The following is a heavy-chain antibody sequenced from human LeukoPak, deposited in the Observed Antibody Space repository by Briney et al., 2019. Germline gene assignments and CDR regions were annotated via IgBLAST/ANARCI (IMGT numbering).Heavy chain of an antibody. D-gene: IGHD6-13*01. CDR2: IFSSGGT. Sequence: SETLSLTCTVSGGSISGYYWSWIRQPAGKELEWIGRIFSSGGTAYNPSLKSRVTISLDTSKNIFSLSLGSVTAADTAFYYCARGTNSWVNGWFDPWGRGTLVTVSS. CDR3: ARGTNSWVNGWFDP. CDR1: GGSISGYY. V-gene: IGHV4-4*07. J-gene: IGHJ5*02.